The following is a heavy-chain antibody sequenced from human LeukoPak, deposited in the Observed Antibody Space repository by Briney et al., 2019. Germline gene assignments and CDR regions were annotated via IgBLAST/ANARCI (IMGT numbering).Heavy chain of an antibody. V-gene: IGHV1-24*01. CDR2: FDPEDGET. Sequence: ASVKVSCKVSGYTLTELSMHWVRQAPGKGLEWMGGFDPEDGETICAQKFQGRVTMTEDTSTDTAYMELSSLRSEDTAVYYCATSGSSWTPAMDVWGQGTTVTVSS. J-gene: IGHJ6*02. CDR1: GYTLTELS. D-gene: IGHD6-13*01. CDR3: ATSGSSWTPAMDV.